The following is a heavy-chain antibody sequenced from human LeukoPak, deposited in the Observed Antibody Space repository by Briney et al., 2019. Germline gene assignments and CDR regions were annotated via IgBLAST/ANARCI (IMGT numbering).Heavy chain of an antibody. CDR3: ATSSTVVDY. CDR1: GFTFSTYG. Sequence: GGSLRLSCAASGFTFSTYGMHWVRQAPGKGLEWVAFIRYDGSNKYYADSVKGRFTISRDNSKNTVYLQMDGLRTEDTGVYYCATSSTVVDYWGQGTLVTVSS. D-gene: IGHD4-11*01. J-gene: IGHJ4*02. CDR2: IRYDGSNK. V-gene: IGHV3-30*02.